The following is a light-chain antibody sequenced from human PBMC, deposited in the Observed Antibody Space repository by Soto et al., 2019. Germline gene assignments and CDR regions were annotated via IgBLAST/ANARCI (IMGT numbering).Light chain of an antibody. Sequence: DIQMTQSPSSVSASVGDRVTITCRASEGISRWLAWYQQKPGKAPNLLIYAASSLQSGVPSRFSGSGPGTDFTLTIGSLQPEDFATYYCQQTNSFPLTFGGGTKVDIK. CDR2: AAS. CDR3: QQTNSFPLT. J-gene: IGKJ4*01. V-gene: IGKV1-12*01. CDR1: EGISRW.